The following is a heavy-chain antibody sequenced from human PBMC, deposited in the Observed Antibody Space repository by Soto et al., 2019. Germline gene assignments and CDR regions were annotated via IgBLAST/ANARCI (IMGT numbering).Heavy chain of an antibody. J-gene: IGHJ6*04. CDR1: GYSFTSYW. CDR2: IYPGDSDT. CDR3: ARQSYINFYGMDV. Sequence: LGESLKISCKGSGYSFTSYWIGWVRQMPGKGLEWMGIIYPGDSDTRYSPSFQGQVTISADKSISTAYLQWSSLRASDTAMYYCARQSYINFYGMDVWGKGTTVTVSS. V-gene: IGHV5-51*01. D-gene: IGHD1-26*01.